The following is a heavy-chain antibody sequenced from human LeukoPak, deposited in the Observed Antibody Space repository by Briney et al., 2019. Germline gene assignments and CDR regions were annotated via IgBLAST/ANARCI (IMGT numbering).Heavy chain of an antibody. Sequence: GASVKVSCKASGGTFSSYAISWVRQAPGQGLEWMGGIIPIFGTANYAQKFQGRVTITADKSTSTAYMELSSLRSEDTAVYYCALSSGSGAPADYWGQGTLVTVSS. J-gene: IGHJ4*02. CDR1: GGTFSSYA. D-gene: IGHD2-15*01. V-gene: IGHV1-69*06. CDR3: ALSSGSGAPADY. CDR2: IIPIFGTA.